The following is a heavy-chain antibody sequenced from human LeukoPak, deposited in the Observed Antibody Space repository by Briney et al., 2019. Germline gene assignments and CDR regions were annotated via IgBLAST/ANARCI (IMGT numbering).Heavy chain of an antibody. Sequence: ASVKVSFKASGYTFTIYGISWVRQAPGQGGEWMGWISAYNGNTNYAQKLQGRVTMTTDTSTSTAYMELRSLRSDDTAVYYCARAVLLWFGEPGPWGQGTLVTVSS. CDR1: GYTFTIYG. D-gene: IGHD3-10*01. J-gene: IGHJ5*02. CDR3: ARAVLLWFGEPGP. CDR2: ISAYNGNT. V-gene: IGHV1-18*04.